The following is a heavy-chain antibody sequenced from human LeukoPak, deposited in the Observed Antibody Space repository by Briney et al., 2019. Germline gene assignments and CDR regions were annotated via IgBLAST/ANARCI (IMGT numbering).Heavy chain of an antibody. Sequence: PGGSLRLSCAASGFTVSSNYMSWVRQAPGKGLEWVSVIYSGSRTYYADSVKGRFTISRDNSKNTVYIQMNSLRAEDTAAYYCARETITTAGAFDIWGQGTMVTVSS. V-gene: IGHV3-66*01. CDR3: ARETITTAGAFDI. CDR1: GFTVSSNY. CDR2: IYSGSRT. D-gene: IGHD1/OR15-1a*01. J-gene: IGHJ3*02.